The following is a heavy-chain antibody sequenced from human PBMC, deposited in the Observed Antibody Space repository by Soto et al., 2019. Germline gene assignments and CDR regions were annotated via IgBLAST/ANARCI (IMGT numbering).Heavy chain of an antibody. J-gene: IGHJ4*02. CDR1: GYTFTSYY. CDR3: ASQYCGDHCSANY. Sequence: GASVTVSCKASGYTFTSYYMHWVRQAPGQGLEWMGKINPSSGSTSYAQKFQGRVTITRDTLASTAYMELSSLRSEDTAVYYCASQYCGDHCSANYWGQGTLVTVSS. V-gene: IGHV1-46*01. CDR2: INPSSGST. D-gene: IGHD2-21*02.